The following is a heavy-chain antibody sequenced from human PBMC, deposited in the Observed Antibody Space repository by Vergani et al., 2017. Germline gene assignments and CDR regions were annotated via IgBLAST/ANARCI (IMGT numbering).Heavy chain of an antibody. V-gene: IGHV3-21*01. CDR1: GFTFSSYS. CDR2: ISSSSSYI. J-gene: IGHJ6*02. Sequence: EVQLVESGGGLVKPGGSLRLSCAASGFTFSSYSMNWVRQAPGKGLEWVSSISSSSSYIYYADSVKGRFTISRDNAKNALYLQMNSLRAEDTAVYYCARDKRSAVTANTLGLHKVHMDVWGQGTKVTVAS. CDR3: ARDKRSAVTANTLGLHKVHMDV. D-gene: IGHD2-21*02.